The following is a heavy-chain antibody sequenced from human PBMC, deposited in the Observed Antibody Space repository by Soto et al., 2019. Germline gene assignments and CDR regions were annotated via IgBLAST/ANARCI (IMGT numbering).Heavy chain of an antibody. CDR2: IWYDGSNK. D-gene: IGHD3-10*01. V-gene: IGHV3-33*01. Sequence: QVQLVESGGGVVQPGRSLRLSCAASGFTFSSYGMHWVRQAPGKGLEWVAVIWYDGSNKYYADSVKGRFTISRDNSKNTLYLQMNSLRAEDTAVYYCARDLQGSDPHYYGSGSYYNPSSYYYYYYGMDVWGQGTTVTVSS. CDR3: ARDLQGSDPHYYGSGSYYNPSSYYYYYYGMDV. CDR1: GFTFSSYG. J-gene: IGHJ6*02.